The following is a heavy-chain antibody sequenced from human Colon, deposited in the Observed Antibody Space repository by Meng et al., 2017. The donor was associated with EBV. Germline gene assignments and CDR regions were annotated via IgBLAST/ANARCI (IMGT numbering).Heavy chain of an antibody. CDR3: GRPHLISVAGHFDY. Sequence: QVQLPESGPGLVKPSQTLSLTCTVSGDSISSTDYYWSWVRQPPGKGLEWTGYIYYSGSRYYNPSLKSRVTISVDTSKNQFSLKLSSVTAADTAVYYCGRPHLISVAGHFDYWGQGTLVTVSS. D-gene: IGHD6-19*01. CDR1: GDSISSTDYY. CDR2: IYYSGSR. V-gene: IGHV4-30-4*01. J-gene: IGHJ4*02.